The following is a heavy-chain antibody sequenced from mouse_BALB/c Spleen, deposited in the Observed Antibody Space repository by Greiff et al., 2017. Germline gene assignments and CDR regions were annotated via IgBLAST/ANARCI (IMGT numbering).Heavy chain of an antibody. CDR1: GYSITSDYA. V-gene: IGHV3-2*02. CDR3: ARVYGNYEAFAY. Sequence: EVQLQQSGPGLVKPSQSLSLTCTVTGYSITSDYAWNWIRQFPGNKLEWMGYISYSGSTSYNPSLKSRISITRDTSKNQFFLQLNSVTTEDTATYYCARVYGNYEAFAYWGQGTLVTVSA. J-gene: IGHJ3*01. D-gene: IGHD2-10*02. CDR2: ISYSGST.